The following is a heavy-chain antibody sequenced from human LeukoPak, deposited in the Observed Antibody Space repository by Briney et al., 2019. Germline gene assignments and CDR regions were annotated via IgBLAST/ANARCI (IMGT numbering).Heavy chain of an antibody. Sequence: GASVKVSCKASGYSFTSYCMHWVRQAPGQGLDWMGIINPSGGSTSYAQKFQGRVTMTRDTSTSTVYMELSSLRSEDTAVYYCASDSADYGDYDYWGQGTLVTVSS. CDR2: INPSGGST. CDR3: ASDSADYGDYDY. V-gene: IGHV1-46*01. D-gene: IGHD4-17*01. CDR1: GYSFTSYC. J-gene: IGHJ4*02.